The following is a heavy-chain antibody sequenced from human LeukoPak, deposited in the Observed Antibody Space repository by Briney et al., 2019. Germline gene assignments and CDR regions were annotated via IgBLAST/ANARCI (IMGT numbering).Heavy chain of an antibody. CDR1: GGSISSYY. V-gene: IGHV4-59*08. J-gene: IGHJ4*02. CDR3: ARSQRGVFSTVVTSIDY. Sequence: SETLSLTCTVSGGSISSYYWSWIRQPPGKGLEWIGYIYYSGSTNYNPSLKSRVTISVDTSKNQFSLKLSSETAADTAVYYCARSQRGVFSTVVTSIDYWGQGTLVTVSS. D-gene: IGHD4-23*01. CDR2: IYYSGST.